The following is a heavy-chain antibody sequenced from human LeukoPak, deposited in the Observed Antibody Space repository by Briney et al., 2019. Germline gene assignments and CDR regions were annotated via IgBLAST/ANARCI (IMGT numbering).Heavy chain of an antibody. J-gene: IGHJ5*02. CDR2: ISWNSGSI. CDR1: GFTFDDYA. Sequence: GGSLRLSCAASGFTFDDYAMHWVRQAPGKGLEWVSGISWNSGSIGYADSVKGRFTISRDNAKNSLYLQMNSLRAEDTAVYYCATFYGSGSFPAPNWFDPWGQGTLVTVSS. D-gene: IGHD3-10*01. V-gene: IGHV3-9*01. CDR3: ATFYGSGSFPAPNWFDP.